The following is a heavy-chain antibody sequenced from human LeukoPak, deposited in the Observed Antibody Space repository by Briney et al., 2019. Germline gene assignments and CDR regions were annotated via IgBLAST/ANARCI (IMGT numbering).Heavy chain of an antibody. CDR2: ISSDESDK. J-gene: IGHJ5*02. Sequence: GGSLRLSCAASGFTSSNYAMHWVRQAPGKGLEWVAFISSDESDKYYADSVKGRFTISRDNSKNTLYLQMNSLRAEDTAVYYCAKGVVEQWLVHWFDPWGQGILVTVSS. D-gene: IGHD6-19*01. CDR3: AKGVVEQWLVHWFDP. V-gene: IGHV3-30-3*01. CDR1: GFTSSNYA.